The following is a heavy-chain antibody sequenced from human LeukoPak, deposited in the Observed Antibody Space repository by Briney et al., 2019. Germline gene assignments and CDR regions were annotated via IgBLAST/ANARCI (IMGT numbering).Heavy chain of an antibody. V-gene: IGHV1-2*06. D-gene: IGHD3-16*02. CDR3: ARVAYDYVWGSYRIFDY. Sequence: GASVKVSCKASGYTFTGYYMHWVRQAPGQGLEWMGRINPNSGGTNYAQKFQGRVTMTRDTSISTACMELSRLRSDDTAVYYCARVAYDYVWGSYRIFDYWGQGTLVTVSS. J-gene: IGHJ4*02. CDR1: GYTFTGYY. CDR2: INPNSGGT.